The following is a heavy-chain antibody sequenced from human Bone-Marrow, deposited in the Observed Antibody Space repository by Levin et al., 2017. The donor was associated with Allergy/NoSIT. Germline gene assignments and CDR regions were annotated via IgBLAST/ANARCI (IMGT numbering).Heavy chain of an antibody. CDR2: LSYDGSKQ. V-gene: IGHV3-33*05. CDR1: RFSFSLYA. Sequence: GGSLRLSCVGSRFSFSLYAMHWVRQAPGKGLQWVGVLSYDGSKQDYADSVRGRFTISRDNSQNTLYLEMNSLRVDDTAVYYCAKLGYCGADCPAWRTAYYGLDVCGQGTTVIVSS. J-gene: IGHJ6*02. CDR3: AKLGYCGADCPAWRTAYYGLDV. D-gene: IGHD2-21*02.